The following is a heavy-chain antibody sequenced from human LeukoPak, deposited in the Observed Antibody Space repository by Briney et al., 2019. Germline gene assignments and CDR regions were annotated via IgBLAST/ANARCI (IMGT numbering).Heavy chain of an antibody. D-gene: IGHD3-3*01. CDR3: AEKQWDYDFWSGVFYY. CDR2: ISGSGGST. V-gene: IGHV3-23*01. CDR1: GFTFSSYA. Sequence: GGSLRLSCAASGFTFSSYAMSWVRQAPGKGLEWVSAISGSGGSTYYADSVKGRFTISRDNSKNTLYLQMNSLRAEDTAVYYCAEKQWDYDFWSGVFYYWGQGTLVTVSS. J-gene: IGHJ4*02.